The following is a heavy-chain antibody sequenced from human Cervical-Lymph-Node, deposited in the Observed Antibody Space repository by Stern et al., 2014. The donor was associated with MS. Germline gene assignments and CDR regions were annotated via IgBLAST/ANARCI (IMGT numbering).Heavy chain of an antibody. CDR2: VEHNGGEQ. CDR1: GLTFSSYW. V-gene: IGHV3-7*01. D-gene: IGHD5-24*01. Sequence: EEQLVESGGGLVQPGGSVRLSCVVSGLTFSSYWMTWVRQAPGKGLECVANVEHNGGEQYYVDSVKVRFTVSRDNAKNSLYLQMDSLRAEDTAVYYCAVRWMATNYWGQGTLVTVSS. J-gene: IGHJ4*02. CDR3: AVRWMATNY.